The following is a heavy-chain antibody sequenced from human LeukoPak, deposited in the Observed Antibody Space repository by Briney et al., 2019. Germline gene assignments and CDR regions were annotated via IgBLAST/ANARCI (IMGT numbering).Heavy chain of an antibody. CDR3: ARERLGDSSGHPDENDAFDI. J-gene: IGHJ3*02. D-gene: IGHD3-22*01. V-gene: IGHV1-2*02. CDR1: GYTFTGYY. CDR2: INPNSGGT. Sequence: ASVKVSCKTSGYTFTGYYMHWVRQAPGQGLEWMGWINPNSGGTNYAQKFQGRVTMTRDTSISTAYMELSRLRSDDTAVYYCARERLGDSSGHPDENDAFDIWGQGTMVTVSS.